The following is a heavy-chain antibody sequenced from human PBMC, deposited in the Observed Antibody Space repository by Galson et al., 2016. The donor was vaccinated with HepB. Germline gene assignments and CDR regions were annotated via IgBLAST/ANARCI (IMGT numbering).Heavy chain of an antibody. CDR2: ISGSGGTT. D-gene: IGHD5-18*01. Sequence: SLRLSCAASGFIFSSYAMSWVRQAPGKGLEWVSGISGSGGTTFYADSVKGRFTISRDNSKNTLFLQMDSLRAEDSAIYFCAKVETTAFLPFAFWGQGTLVTVSS. J-gene: IGHJ4*02. CDR3: AKVETTAFLPFAF. CDR1: GFIFSSYA. V-gene: IGHV3-23*01.